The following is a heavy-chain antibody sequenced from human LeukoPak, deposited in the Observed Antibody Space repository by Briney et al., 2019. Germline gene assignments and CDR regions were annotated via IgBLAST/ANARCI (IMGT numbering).Heavy chain of an antibody. J-gene: IGHJ4*02. CDR2: IYPGDSDT. Sequence: GKSLKISGKGSGYSFTSYWIGWMRQMPGKGLEGMGLIYPGDSDTRYSSCFQGQVPISADKSISTAYMQWSSLKASDTAMYYCARGGGGDSSGYYYYFDYWGQGTLVTVSS. V-gene: IGHV5-51*01. CDR1: GYSFTSYW. D-gene: IGHD3-22*01. CDR3: ARGGGGDSSGYYYYFDY.